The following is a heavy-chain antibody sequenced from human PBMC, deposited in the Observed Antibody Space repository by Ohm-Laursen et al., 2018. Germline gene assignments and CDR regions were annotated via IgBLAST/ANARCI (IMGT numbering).Heavy chain of an antibody. V-gene: IGHV3-74*01. CDR1: GFTFSSDW. CDR3: AKGTTDVDY. D-gene: IGHD1-1*01. J-gene: IGHJ4*02. CDR2: IKGDGSET. Sequence: SLRLSCAASGFTFSSDWMHWVRQAPGEGLVWVSRIKGDGSETNYADSVKGRFTISRDNAKNTLYLQMNSLRGDDTAVYYCAKGTTDVDYWGQGTLVTVSS.